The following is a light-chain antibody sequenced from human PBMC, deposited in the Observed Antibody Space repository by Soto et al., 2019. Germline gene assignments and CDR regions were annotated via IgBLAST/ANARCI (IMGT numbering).Light chain of an antibody. CDR2: DVN. J-gene: IGLJ1*01. Sequence: QSALTQPASVSGSPGQSITISCTGSSSDVGGYDFVSWYQHHPGKAPKLIIYDVNNRPSGLSDRFSGSKSGNTASLTISGLQTEDEADYYCASYTATHTRVFGSGTNLTVL. V-gene: IGLV2-14*01. CDR1: SSDVGGYDF. CDR3: ASYTATHTRV.